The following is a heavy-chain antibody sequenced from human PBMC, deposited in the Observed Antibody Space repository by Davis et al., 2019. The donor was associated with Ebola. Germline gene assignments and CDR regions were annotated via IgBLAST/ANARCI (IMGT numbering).Heavy chain of an antibody. Sequence: GSLRLSCSVSGGSISSYYWSWIRQPPGKGLEWIGDVYDSETTNYNPSLNSRVTMSVDTTNNQFFLKLSSVTAADTAVYYCARGIRDGEGDWFDPWGQGTLVTVS. V-gene: IGHV4-59*01. D-gene: IGHD3-10*01. CDR3: ARGIRDGEGDWFDP. CDR1: GGSISSYY. CDR2: VYDSETT. J-gene: IGHJ5*02.